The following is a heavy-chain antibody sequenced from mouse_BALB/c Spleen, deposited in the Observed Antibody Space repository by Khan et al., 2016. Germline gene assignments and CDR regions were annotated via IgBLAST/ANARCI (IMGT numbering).Heavy chain of an antibody. CDR3: ARDDQDYYAWFAS. CDR2: IWPGGST. Sequence: QVQLKQSGPGLVAPSQSLSITCTVSGFSLTNSGVHWIRQPPGKGLEWLGVIWPGGSTDYNSALMSRLSITKDNSQNQVFLKMISLQTDDSAMYYCARDDQDYYAWFASWCQGTLFIVSA. J-gene: IGHJ3*01. CDR1: GFSLTNSG. V-gene: IGHV2-9*02. D-gene: IGHD1-1*01.